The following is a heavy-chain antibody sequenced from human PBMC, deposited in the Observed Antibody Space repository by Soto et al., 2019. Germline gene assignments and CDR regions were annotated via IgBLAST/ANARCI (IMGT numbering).Heavy chain of an antibody. V-gene: IGHV1-3*01. D-gene: IGHD2-15*01. CDR2: INAGNGNT. J-gene: IGHJ6*02. Sequence: ASVKVSCKASGYTFTSYAMHWVRQAPGQRLEWMGWINAGNGNTKYSQKFQGRVTITRDTSASTAYMELSSLRSEDTAVYYCARDSSSEYYYYGMDVWGQGTTVTVSS. CDR1: GYTFTSYA. CDR3: ARDSSSEYYYYGMDV.